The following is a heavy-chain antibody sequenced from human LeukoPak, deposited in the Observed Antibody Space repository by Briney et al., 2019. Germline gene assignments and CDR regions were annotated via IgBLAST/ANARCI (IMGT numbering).Heavy chain of an antibody. J-gene: IGHJ4*02. CDR1: GFTFSSYS. CDR3: AASTKHTAMVDY. V-gene: IGHV3-21*01. D-gene: IGHD5-18*01. Sequence: PRGSLRLSCAASGFTFSSYSMNWVRQAPGKGLEWFSSIGSSSSYIYYADSVKGRFTISRDNAKNSLHLQMNSLRAEDTAVYYCAASTKHTAMVDYWGQGTLVTVSS. CDR2: IGSSSSYI.